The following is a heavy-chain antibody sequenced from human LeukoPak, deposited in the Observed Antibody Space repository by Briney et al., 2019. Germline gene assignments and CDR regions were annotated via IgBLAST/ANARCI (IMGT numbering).Heavy chain of an antibody. CDR1: GFTFSNYV. V-gene: IGHV3-23*01. D-gene: IGHD2-15*01. CDR3: ARYCSGHTCYSGIDY. CDR2: IRGSGDTSGDST. Sequence: GESLRLSCAASGFTFSNYVMTWVRLTPEKRLEWVSTIRGSGDTSGDSTCYAESVKGRFTISRDNSKNTLYLQMNSLRAEDTAIYYCARYCSGHTCYSGIDYWGQGTLVSVSP. J-gene: IGHJ4*02.